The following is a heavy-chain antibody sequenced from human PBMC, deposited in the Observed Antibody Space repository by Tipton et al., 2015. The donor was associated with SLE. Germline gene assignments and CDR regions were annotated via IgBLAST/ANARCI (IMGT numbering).Heavy chain of an antibody. J-gene: IGHJ4*02. CDR1: GGSISSGSYY. CDR3: VSYDRSDYQFDY. V-gene: IGHV4-61*02. D-gene: IGHD3-22*01. CDR2: IYTSGST. Sequence: LRLSCTVTGGSISSGSYYWSWIRQPAGKGLEWIGRIYTSGSTNYNPSLKSLVTISVDTSKNQISQKLSSVTAADTAVYYCVSYDRSDYQFDYWGQGTLVTVSS.